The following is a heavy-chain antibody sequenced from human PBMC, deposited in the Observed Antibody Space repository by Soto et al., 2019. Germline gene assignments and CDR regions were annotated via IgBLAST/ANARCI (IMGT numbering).Heavy chain of an antibody. J-gene: IGHJ5*02. D-gene: IGHD6-13*01. CDR2: IYYTGTT. CDR1: GGSISDGNYH. V-gene: IGHV4-39*01. Sequence: ETLSLTCTVSGGSISDGNYHWGWVRQPPGKGLEWVGTIYYTGTTFYNSSLRSRLTMSVATSRNQFSLELASVTAADTAVYFCARQKGISAAGTQGWFDPWGQGTLVTVSS. CDR3: ARQKGISAAGTQGWFDP.